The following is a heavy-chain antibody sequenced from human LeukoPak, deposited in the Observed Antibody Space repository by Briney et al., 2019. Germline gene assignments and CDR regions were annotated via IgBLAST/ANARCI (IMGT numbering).Heavy chain of an antibody. CDR3: ARGGLVRRYYYYMDV. CDR2: INPNSGGT. D-gene: IGHD3/OR15-3a*01. V-gene: IGHV1-2*02. Sequence: ASVKVSCKASGYTFTGYYMHWVRQAPGQGLEWMGWINPNSGGTNYAQKFQGRVTMTRDTSISTAYLELSRLRSDDTAVYYCARGGLVRRYYYYMDVWGKGTTVTISS. J-gene: IGHJ6*03. CDR1: GYTFTGYY.